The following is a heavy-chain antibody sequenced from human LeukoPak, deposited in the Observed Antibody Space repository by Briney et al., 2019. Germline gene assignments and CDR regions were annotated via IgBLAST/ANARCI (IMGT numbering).Heavy chain of an antibody. Sequence: GGSLRLSCAASGFTFSSYGMHWVRQAPGKGLEWVAVISNDGSNKHYGDFVKGRFTISRDNSKNTLYLQMDSLRGEDTAVYYCAKDQFAIAVAGSLGYWGQGTLVTVSS. V-gene: IGHV3-30*18. CDR2: ISNDGSNK. D-gene: IGHD6-19*01. CDR3: AKDQFAIAVAGSLGY. J-gene: IGHJ4*02. CDR1: GFTFSSYG.